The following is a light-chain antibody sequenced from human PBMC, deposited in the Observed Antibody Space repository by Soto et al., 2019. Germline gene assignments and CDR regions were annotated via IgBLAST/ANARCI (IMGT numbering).Light chain of an antibody. CDR3: QKYGSSPLII. V-gene: IGKV3-20*01. J-gene: IGKJ5*01. Sequence: EIVLTHFPGTLFLFPWERPNLSSRAIQSVSSSYLAWYPQKPGQAPRPLICGVSSRACGIPDRFSGSGSGTDFTLTITSLELEDFAVYHCQKYGSSPLIILGRGTRLEIK. CDR1: QSVSSSY. CDR2: GVS.